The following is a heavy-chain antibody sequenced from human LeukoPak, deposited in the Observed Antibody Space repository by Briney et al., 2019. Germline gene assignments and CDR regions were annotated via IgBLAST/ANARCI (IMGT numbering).Heavy chain of an antibody. CDR3: ARDQFSIYGDYDY. J-gene: IGHJ4*02. CDR1: GFTFSSYS. Sequence: GGSLRLSCAASGFTFSSYSMNWVRQAPGKGLEWVSSISSSSSYIYYADSVKGRFTISRDNAKNSLYLQMNSLRAEDTAVYYCARDQFSIYGDYDYWGQGTLVTVSS. D-gene: IGHD4-17*01. V-gene: IGHV3-21*04. CDR2: ISSSSSYI.